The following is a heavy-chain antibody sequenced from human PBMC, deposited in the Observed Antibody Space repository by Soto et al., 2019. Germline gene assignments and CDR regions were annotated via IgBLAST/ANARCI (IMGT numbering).Heavy chain of an antibody. CDR3: TKRPMFAGDCWYFDD. Sequence: EVRLLESGGGSEQPGGSLRLSCAACGFNFRTYAMYWVRQAPGKGLEWVSAIDDGNSAYYADSVKGRFIISRDNSRNTLYLQMDGLRVEDTAIYFCTKRPMFAGDCWYFDDWGQGILVTVSS. J-gene: IGHJ4*02. CDR2: IDDGNSA. D-gene: IGHD2-21*02. V-gene: IGHV3-23*05. CDR1: GFNFRTYA.